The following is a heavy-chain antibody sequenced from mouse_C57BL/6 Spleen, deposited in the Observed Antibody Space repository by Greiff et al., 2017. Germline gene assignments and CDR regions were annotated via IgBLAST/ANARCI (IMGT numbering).Heavy chain of an antibody. Sequence: VQLKESGPELVKPGASVKISCKASGYSFTGYYMNWVKQSPEKSLEWIGEINPSTGGTTYNQKFKAKATLTVDKSSSTAYMQLKSLTSEDSAVYYCARGFGYFDYWGQGTTLTVSS. CDR1: GYSFTGYY. V-gene: IGHV1-42*01. CDR2: INPSTGGT. J-gene: IGHJ2*01. CDR3: ARGFGYFDY.